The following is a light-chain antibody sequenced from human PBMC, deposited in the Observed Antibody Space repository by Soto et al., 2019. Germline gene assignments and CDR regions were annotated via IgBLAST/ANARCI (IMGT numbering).Light chain of an antibody. J-gene: IGKJ4*01. Sequence: ETVLTQSPATLSLSPGERATLSCRASESVSNSLAWYQHKPGQAPRLLIYNASNRATGIPARFSGSGSGTDCTLTISSLEPEDFAVYFCQHRAGWPPALTFGGGTKVEIK. V-gene: IGKV3-11*01. CDR1: ESVSNS. CDR2: NAS. CDR3: QHRAGWPPALT.